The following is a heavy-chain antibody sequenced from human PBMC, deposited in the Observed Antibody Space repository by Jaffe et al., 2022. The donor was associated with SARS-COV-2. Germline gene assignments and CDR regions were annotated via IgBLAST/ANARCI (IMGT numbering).Heavy chain of an antibody. CDR3: ARGGSGGYSGYDLPYYYYGMDV. CDR1: GYTFTSYY. CDR2: INPSGGST. J-gene: IGHJ6*02. V-gene: IGHV1-46*01. Sequence: QVQLVQSGAEVKKPGASVKVSCKASGYTFTSYYMHWVRQAPGQGLEWMGIINPSGGSTSYAQKFQGRVTMTRDTSTSTVYMELSSLRSEDTAVYYCARGGSGGYSGYDLPYYYYGMDVWGQGTTVTVSS. D-gene: IGHD5-12*01.